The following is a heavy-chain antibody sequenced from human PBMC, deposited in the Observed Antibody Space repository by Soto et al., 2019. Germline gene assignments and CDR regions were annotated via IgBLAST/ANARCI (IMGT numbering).Heavy chain of an antibody. J-gene: IGHJ3*02. Sequence: PSQTLSLTCTVSGGSISSSSYYWSWIRQPPGKGLEWIGSIYYSGSTYYNPSLKSRVTISVDTSKNQFSLKLSSVTAADTAVYYCARRGSYYDSSGYYYDVYAFDIWGQGTMVTVSS. CDR1: GGSISSSSYY. V-gene: IGHV4-39*01. D-gene: IGHD3-22*01. CDR2: IYYSGST. CDR3: ARRGSYYDSSGYYYDVYAFDI.